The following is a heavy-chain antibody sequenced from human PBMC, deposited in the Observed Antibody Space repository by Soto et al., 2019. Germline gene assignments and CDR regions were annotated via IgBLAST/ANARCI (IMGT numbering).Heavy chain of an antibody. J-gene: IGHJ4*02. Sequence: SETLSLTCTVSGGSISSGDYYWSWIRQPPGKGLEWIGYIYYSGSTYYNPSLKSRVTISVDTSKNQFSLKLSSVTAADTAVYYCARRETIFGVVNGYFDYWGQGTLVTVSS. CDR2: IYYSGST. V-gene: IGHV4-30-4*01. CDR1: GGSISSGDYY. D-gene: IGHD3-3*01. CDR3: ARRETIFGVVNGYFDY.